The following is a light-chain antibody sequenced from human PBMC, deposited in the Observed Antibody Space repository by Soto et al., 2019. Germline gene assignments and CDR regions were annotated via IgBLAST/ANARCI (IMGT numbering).Light chain of an antibody. CDR1: QSVSNN. V-gene: IGKV3-15*01. CDR3: QQYNNWPPLT. J-gene: IGKJ4*01. Sequence: EVVMTQSPASLSASPGERVTLSCRASQSVSNNYLAWYQQKPGQAPRLLIYGASTRATGIPARFSGSGSGTEFTLTISSLQSEDFAVYYCQQYNNWPPLTFGGGTKVDIK. CDR2: GAS.